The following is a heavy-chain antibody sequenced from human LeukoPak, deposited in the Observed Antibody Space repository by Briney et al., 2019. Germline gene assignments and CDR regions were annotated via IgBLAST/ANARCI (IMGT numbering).Heavy chain of an antibody. V-gene: IGHV3-23*01. Sequence: GGSLRLSCAASGFTFSSYAMSWVRQAPGKGLEWVSAISGSGGSTYYADSVKGRFTISRDNSKNTLYLQMNSLRAEDTAVYYCAKGLRWFGELLYGVGFDYWGQGTLVTVSS. CDR2: ISGSGGST. CDR1: GFTFSSYA. CDR3: AKGLRWFGELLYGVGFDY. J-gene: IGHJ4*02. D-gene: IGHD3-10*01.